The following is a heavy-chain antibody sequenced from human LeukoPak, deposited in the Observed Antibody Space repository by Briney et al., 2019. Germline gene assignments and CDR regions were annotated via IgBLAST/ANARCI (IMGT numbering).Heavy chain of an antibody. J-gene: IGHJ4*02. Sequence: GESLKISCKAPGYRFTNYWIAWVRQMPGKGLELMGSIYPGDSDIRYSPSFQGQVTTSADKSFTTAYLQWRSLKASDTAIYYCARQGVYYSDSSAFYHWGQGTRVTVSS. CDR1: GYRFTNYW. CDR2: IYPGDSDI. V-gene: IGHV5-51*01. CDR3: ARQGVYYSDSSAFYH. D-gene: IGHD3-22*01.